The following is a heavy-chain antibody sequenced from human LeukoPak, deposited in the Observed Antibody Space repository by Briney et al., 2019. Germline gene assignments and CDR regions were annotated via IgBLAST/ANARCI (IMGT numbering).Heavy chain of an antibody. D-gene: IGHD4-17*01. J-gene: IGHJ4*02. Sequence: AGGSLRLSCVASGLTFSSYSMNWVRQAPGKGLEWVSYISSSSSYTNYADSVKGRFTISRDNAKNSLYLQMNSLRAEDTAVYYCARVGYGDYSFDYWGQGTLVTVSS. V-gene: IGHV3-21*05. CDR1: GLTFSSYS. CDR3: ARVGYGDYSFDY. CDR2: ISSSSSYT.